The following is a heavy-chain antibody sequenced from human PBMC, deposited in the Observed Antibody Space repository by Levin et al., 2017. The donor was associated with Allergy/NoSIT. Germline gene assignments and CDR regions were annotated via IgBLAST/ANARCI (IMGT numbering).Heavy chain of an antibody. D-gene: IGHD1-1*01. CDR2: ISGSGGST. Sequence: PGGSLRLSCAASGFTFSSYAMSWVRQAPGKGLEWVSAISGSGGSTYYADSVKGRFTISRDNSKNTLYLQMNSLRAEDTAVYYCAKDWTGTRYYYYYYMDVWGKGTTVTVSS. V-gene: IGHV3-23*01. CDR3: AKDWTGTRYYYYYYMDV. CDR1: GFTFSSYA. J-gene: IGHJ6*03.